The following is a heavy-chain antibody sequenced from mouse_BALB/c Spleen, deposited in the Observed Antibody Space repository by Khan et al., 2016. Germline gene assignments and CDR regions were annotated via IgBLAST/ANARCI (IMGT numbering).Heavy chain of an antibody. V-gene: IGHV1-7*01. CDR2: INPSTGYT. Sequence: QVRLQQSGAELAKPGASVKMSCKASGYTFTSYWMHWVKQRPGQGLEWIGYINPSTGYTEYKQKFKDKATLTADKSSSTAYMQLSSLTSEDSAVYYWASYYGSSYAMDYWCQGTSVTVSS. J-gene: IGHJ4*01. D-gene: IGHD1-1*01. CDR3: ASYYGSSYAMDY. CDR1: GYTFTSYW.